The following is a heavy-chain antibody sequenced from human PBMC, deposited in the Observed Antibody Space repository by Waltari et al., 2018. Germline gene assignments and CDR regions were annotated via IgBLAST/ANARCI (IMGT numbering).Heavy chain of an antibody. CDR2: INHSGST. CDR1: GGSFSGYY. J-gene: IGHJ4*02. V-gene: IGHV4-34*01. Sequence: QVQLQQWGAGLLKPSETLSLTCAVYGGSFSGYYWSWIRQPPGKGLEWIGEINHSGSTNYNPSLKSRVTISVDTSKNQFSLKLSSVTAADTAVYYCARSHRYGDRALGRYSYFDYWGQGTLVTVSS. D-gene: IGHD4-17*01. CDR3: ARSHRYGDRALGRYSYFDY.